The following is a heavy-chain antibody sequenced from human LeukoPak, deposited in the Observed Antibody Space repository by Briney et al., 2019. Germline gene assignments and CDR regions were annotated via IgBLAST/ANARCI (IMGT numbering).Heavy chain of an antibody. V-gene: IGHV1-46*01. D-gene: IGHD1-26*01. CDR3: ARVASGSYYPDWFDP. CDR2: INPSGGST. Sequence: ASVKVSCKASGYTFTSYYMHWVRQAPGQGLEWMGIINPSGGSTSYAQKFQGRVSMTRDTSTSTVYMELSSLTSEDTAVYYCARVASGSYYPDWFDPWGQGTLVTVSS. J-gene: IGHJ5*02. CDR1: GYTFTSYY.